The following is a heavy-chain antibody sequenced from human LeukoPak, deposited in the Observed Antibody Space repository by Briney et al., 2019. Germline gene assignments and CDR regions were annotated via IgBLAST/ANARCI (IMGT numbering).Heavy chain of an antibody. CDR2: ISGSGGST. D-gene: IGHD3-9*01. V-gene: IGHV3-23*01. Sequence: GGSLRLSCAASGFTFSSYGMSWVRQAPGKGLEWVSAISGSGGSTYYADSVKGRFTISRDNSKNTLYLQMNSLRAEDTAVYYCARAWGGRFVLRYFDWLLDYWGQGTLVTVSS. CDR3: ARAWGGRFVLRYFDWLLDY. CDR1: GFTFSSYG. J-gene: IGHJ4*02.